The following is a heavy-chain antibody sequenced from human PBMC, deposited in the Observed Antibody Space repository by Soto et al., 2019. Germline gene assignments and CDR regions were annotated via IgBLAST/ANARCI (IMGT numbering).Heavy chain of an antibody. CDR3: TREYFVGCGSYPV. V-gene: IGHV1-46*03. J-gene: IGHJ4*02. D-gene: IGHD3-16*02. CDR1: GYTFSNYH. CDR2: ISPTGDST. Sequence: ASVKVSCKASGYTFSNYHMHWVRQAPGQGLEWMAIISPTGDSTVSAQKFQGRLIVTRDTSARTLYMELSSLTPDDTAVYYCTREYFVGCGSYPVWGQGTVVTVSS.